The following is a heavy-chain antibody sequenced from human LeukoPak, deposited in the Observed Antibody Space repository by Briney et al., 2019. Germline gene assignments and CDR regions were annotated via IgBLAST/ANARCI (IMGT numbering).Heavy chain of an antibody. V-gene: IGHV3-23*01. CDR3: ARSGSYYPNWFDP. Sequence: GGSLRLSCAASGFTFSSYSMNWVRQAPGKGLEWVSAISGSGGSTYYADSVKGRFTISRDNSKNTLYLQMNSLRAEDTAVYYCARSGSYYPNWFDPWGQGTLVTVSS. CDR2: ISGSGGST. CDR1: GFTFSSYS. J-gene: IGHJ5*02. D-gene: IGHD3-10*01.